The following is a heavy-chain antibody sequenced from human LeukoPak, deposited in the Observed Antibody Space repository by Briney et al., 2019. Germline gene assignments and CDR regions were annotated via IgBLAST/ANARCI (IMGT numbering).Heavy chain of an antibody. D-gene: IGHD3-10*01. Sequence: PGGSLRLSCAASGFTFSSYEMNWVRQAPGKGLEWVSYISSSGSTIYYADSVKGRFTISRDNARNSLYLQMNSLTAEDTAIYYCARDGGGPYYHASGSYFGGFDIWGQGTMVTVSS. V-gene: IGHV3-48*03. J-gene: IGHJ3*02. CDR1: GFTFSSYE. CDR2: ISSSGSTI. CDR3: ARDGGGPYYHASGSYFGGFDI.